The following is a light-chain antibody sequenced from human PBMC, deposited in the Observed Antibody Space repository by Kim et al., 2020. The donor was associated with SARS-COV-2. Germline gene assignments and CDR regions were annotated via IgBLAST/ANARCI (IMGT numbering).Light chain of an antibody. CDR1: SLRSYY. CDR3: NSRDSNNNVL. J-gene: IGLJ2*01. CDR2: GKN. Sequence: VGVGQTVRIKCQGDSLRSYYATWDQQKPGQAPILVSYGKNNRPSGIPDRFSGSSSGNTASLTITGTQAGDEADYYCNSRDSNNNVLFGGGTQLTVL. V-gene: IGLV3-19*01.